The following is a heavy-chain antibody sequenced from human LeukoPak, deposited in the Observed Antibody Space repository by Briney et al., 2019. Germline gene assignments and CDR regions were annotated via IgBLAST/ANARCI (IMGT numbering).Heavy chain of an antibody. V-gene: IGHV1-8*03. CDR1: GYTFTSYD. J-gene: IGHJ6*03. Sequence: GASVKVSCKASGYTFTSYDINWVRQATGQGLEWMGWMNPNSGNTGYAQKFQGRVTITRNTSISTAYMELSSLRSEDTAVYYCARDNKKRKGDSSGWYAYSNYYYYYMDVWGKGTTVTVSS. D-gene: IGHD6-19*01. CDR2: MNPNSGNT. CDR3: ARDNKKRKGDSSGWYAYSNYYYYYMDV.